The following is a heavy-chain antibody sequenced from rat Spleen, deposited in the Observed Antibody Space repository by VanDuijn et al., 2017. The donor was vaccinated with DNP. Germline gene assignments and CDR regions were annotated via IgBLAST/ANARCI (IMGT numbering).Heavy chain of an antibody. V-gene: IGHV5-29*01. D-gene: IGHD1-6*01. CDR1: GFIFSNYW. CDR2: ISYDGSST. Sequence: EVQLVESGGGPVQPGRSLKLSCVASGFIFSNYWMTWIRQAPTKGLEWVATISYDGSSTYYRDSVKGRFTISRDNAKSTLYLQMDSLRSEDTATYYCATQYTPYWYFDFWGPGTMVTVSS. CDR3: ATQYTPYWYFDF. J-gene: IGHJ1*01.